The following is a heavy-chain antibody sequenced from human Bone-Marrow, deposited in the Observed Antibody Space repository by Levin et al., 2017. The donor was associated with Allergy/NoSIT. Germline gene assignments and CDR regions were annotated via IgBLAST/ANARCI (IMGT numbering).Heavy chain of an antibody. CDR3: ARGGSRSWYYY. Sequence: SQTLSLPCDVYGGSFSGYYWSWIRQSPGKGLEWIGEIHHSGRTNYSPSLKSRLTVSVDTSKNQVSLKLSSVTAADTAVYYCARGGSRSWYYYWGQGTLVTVSS. CDR2: IHHSGRT. D-gene: IGHD6-13*01. CDR1: GGSFSGYY. V-gene: IGHV4-34*01. J-gene: IGHJ4*02.